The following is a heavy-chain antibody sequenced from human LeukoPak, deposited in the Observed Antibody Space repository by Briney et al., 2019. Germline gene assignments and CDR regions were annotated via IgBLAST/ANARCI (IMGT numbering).Heavy chain of an antibody. J-gene: IGHJ4*02. CDR1: GYTFSSYA. CDR2: ISAYNGNT. Sequence: WASVKVSCKASGYTFSSYAMNWVRQAPGQGLEWMGWISAYNGNTNYAQKLQGRVTMTTDTSTSTAYMELRSLRSDDTAVYYCARDQRYYYDSSGYLIREPPLYWGQGTLVTVPS. D-gene: IGHD3-22*01. CDR3: ARDQRYYYDSSGYLIREPPLY. V-gene: IGHV1-18*01.